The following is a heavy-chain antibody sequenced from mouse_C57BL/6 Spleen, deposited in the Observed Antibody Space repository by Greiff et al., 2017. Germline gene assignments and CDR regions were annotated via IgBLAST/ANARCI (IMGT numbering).Heavy chain of an antibody. CDR2: ISYDGSN. J-gene: IGHJ2*01. V-gene: IGHV3-6*01. D-gene: IGHD2-4*01. CDR3: ARLYDYDDY. CDR1: GYSITSGYY. Sequence: EVKLVESGPGLVKPSQSLSLTCSVTGYSITSGYYWNWIRQFPGNKLEWMGYISYDGSNNYNPSLKNRISITRDTSKNQFFLKLNSVTTEDTATYYCARLYDYDDYWGQGTTLTVSS.